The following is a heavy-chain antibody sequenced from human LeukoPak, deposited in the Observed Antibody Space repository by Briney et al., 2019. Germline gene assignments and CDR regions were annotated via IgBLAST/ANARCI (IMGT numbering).Heavy chain of an antibody. Sequence: SETLSLTCTVSGGSISSYYWSWIRQHPGKGLEWIGYIYYSGSTYYNPSLKSRVTISVDTSKNQFSLKLSSVTAADTAVYYCARYVVVTAYFDYWGQGTLVTVSS. CDR3: ARYVVVTAYFDY. D-gene: IGHD2-21*02. CDR1: GGSISSYY. CDR2: IYYSGST. V-gene: IGHV4-59*01. J-gene: IGHJ4*02.